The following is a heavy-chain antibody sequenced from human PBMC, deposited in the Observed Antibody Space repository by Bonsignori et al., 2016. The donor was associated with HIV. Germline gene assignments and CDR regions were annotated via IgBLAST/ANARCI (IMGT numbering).Heavy chain of an antibody. V-gene: IGHV3-23*01. CDR3: AKDYSSGWPRGDAFDI. D-gene: IGHD6-19*01. J-gene: IGHJ3*02. CDR2: ISRSGGST. Sequence: WIRQPPGKGLEWVSAISRSGGSTYYADSVKGRFTISRDNSKNTLYLQMNSLRAEDTAVYYCAKDYSSGWPRGDAFDIWGQGTMVTVSS.